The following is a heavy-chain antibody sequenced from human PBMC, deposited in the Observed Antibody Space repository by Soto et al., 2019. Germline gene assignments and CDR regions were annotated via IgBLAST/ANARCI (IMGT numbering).Heavy chain of an antibody. CDR1: GFTFSSYA. CDR2: ISGSGGST. V-gene: IGHV3-23*01. D-gene: IGHD6-13*01. CDR3: AKDRSWEQLVRYYFDY. J-gene: IGHJ4*02. Sequence: GGSLRLSCAASGFTFSSYAMSWVRQAPGKGLEWVSAISGSGGSTYYADSVKGRFTISRDNSKNTLYLQMNSLRAEDTAVYYCAKDRSWEQLVRYYFDYWGQGTLVTVSS.